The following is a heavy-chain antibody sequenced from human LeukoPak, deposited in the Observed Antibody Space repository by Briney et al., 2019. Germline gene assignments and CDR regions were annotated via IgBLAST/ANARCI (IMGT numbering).Heavy chain of an antibody. J-gene: IGHJ4*02. CDR3: AKCTSPPELEPYLPSGFGSAIDY. V-gene: IGHV3-30*02. D-gene: IGHD1-1*01. CDR2: IRYDGSNK. Sequence: TGGSLRLSCAASGFTFSSYGMHWVRQAPGKGLEWVAFIRYDGSNKYYADSVKGRFTISRDNSKNTLYLQMNSLRAEDTAVYYCAKCTSPPELEPYLPSGFGSAIDYWGQGTLVTVSS. CDR1: GFTFSSYG.